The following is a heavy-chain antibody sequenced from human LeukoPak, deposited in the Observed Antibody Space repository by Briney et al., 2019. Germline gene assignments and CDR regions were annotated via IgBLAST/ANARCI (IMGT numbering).Heavy chain of an antibody. J-gene: IGHJ4*02. CDR1: GGSFSGYY. CDR3: ARARITIFGVVIMFGYYFDY. Sequence: SETLSLTCAVYGGSFSGYYLSWIRQPPGKGLEWIGEINHSGSTNYNPSLRSRVTISVDTSKNQFSLKLSSVTAADTAVYYCARARITIFGVVIMFGYYFDYWGQGTLVTVSS. D-gene: IGHD3-3*01. CDR2: INHSGST. V-gene: IGHV4-34*01.